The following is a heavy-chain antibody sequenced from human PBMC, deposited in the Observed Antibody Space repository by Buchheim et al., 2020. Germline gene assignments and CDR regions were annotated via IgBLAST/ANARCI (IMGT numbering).Heavy chain of an antibody. J-gene: IGHJ6*02. D-gene: IGHD3-3*01. CDR1: GFTFSSYE. CDR2: ISSSGSTI. V-gene: IGHV3-48*03. Sequence: EVQLVESGGGLVQPGGSLRLSCAASGFTFSSYEMNWVRQAPGKGLEWVSYISSSGSTIYYADSVKGRFTISRDNAKNYLYLQMNSLRAEDTAVYYCASHRAEGFWSGYYTDPYYYYGMDVWGQGTT. CDR3: ASHRAEGFWSGYYTDPYYYYGMDV.